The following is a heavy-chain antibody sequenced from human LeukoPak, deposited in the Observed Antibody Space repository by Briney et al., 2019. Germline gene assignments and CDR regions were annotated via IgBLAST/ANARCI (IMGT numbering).Heavy chain of an antibody. Sequence: AGGSLRLSCAASGFTFSSYAMSWVRQAPGKGLEWVSAISGSGGSTYYADSVKGRFTISRDNSKNTLYLQMNSLRAEDTAVYYCAKVLHFWSGYYRSYYFDYWGQGTLVTVSS. CDR3: AKVLHFWSGYYRSYYFDY. V-gene: IGHV3-23*01. CDR1: GFTFSSYA. CDR2: ISGSGGST. D-gene: IGHD3-3*02. J-gene: IGHJ4*02.